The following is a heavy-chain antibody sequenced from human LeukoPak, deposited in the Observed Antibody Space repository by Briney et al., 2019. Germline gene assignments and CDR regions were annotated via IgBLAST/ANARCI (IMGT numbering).Heavy chain of an antibody. V-gene: IGHV3-30*04. CDR1: GFTFSSYA. CDR3: ASSYDYVWGSHRYGAFDI. D-gene: IGHD3-16*02. CDR2: ISYDGSNK. J-gene: IGHJ3*02. Sequence: GRSLRLSCAASGFTFSSYAMHWVRQAPGKGLEWGAVISYDGSNKYYADSVKGRFTISRDNSKNTLYLQMNSLRAEDTAVYYCASSYDYVWGSHRYGAFDIWGQGTMVTVSS.